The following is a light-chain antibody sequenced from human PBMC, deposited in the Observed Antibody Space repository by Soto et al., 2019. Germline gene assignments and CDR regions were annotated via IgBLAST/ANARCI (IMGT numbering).Light chain of an antibody. J-gene: IGLJ1*01. Sequence: SLLTQPPSASGTPGQRVTTSCSGSSSNIGSNTVNWYQQLPGTAPKLLIYSNNQRPSGVPDRFSGSKSGTSASLAISGLQSEDEADYYCAAWDDSLNEEVFGTGTKVTVL. CDR1: SSNIGSNT. CDR3: AAWDDSLNEEV. V-gene: IGLV1-44*01. CDR2: SNN.